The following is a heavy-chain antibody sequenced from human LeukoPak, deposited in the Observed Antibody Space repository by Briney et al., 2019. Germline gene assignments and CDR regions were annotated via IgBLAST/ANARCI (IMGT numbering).Heavy chain of an antibody. CDR1: GFTFSSYG. D-gene: IGHD6-13*01. CDR3: AKDLAGIAAAGSVLDY. CDR2: ISYDGSNK. Sequence: GRSLRLSCAASGFTFSSYGMHWVRQAPGKGLEWVAVISYDGSNKYYADSVKGRFTISRDNSKNTLYLQMNSLRAEDTAAYYCAKDLAGIAAAGSVLDYWGQGTLVTVSS. V-gene: IGHV3-30*18. J-gene: IGHJ4*02.